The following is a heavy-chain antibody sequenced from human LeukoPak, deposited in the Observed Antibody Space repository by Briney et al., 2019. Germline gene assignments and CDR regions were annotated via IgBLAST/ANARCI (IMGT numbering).Heavy chain of an antibody. D-gene: IGHD5-12*01. V-gene: IGHV4-39*01. CDR1: GGSIWTSDYY. Sequence: PSETLSLTCTVSGGSIWTSDYYWGCIRQFPGKGLEWIGTISDGGSTYYNLSLKSRVTISVDTSKNQFSLKLSSVTAADTAVYYCAGLEGSGYGDYWGQGTLVTVSS. J-gene: IGHJ4*02. CDR3: AGLEGSGYGDY. CDR2: ISDGGST.